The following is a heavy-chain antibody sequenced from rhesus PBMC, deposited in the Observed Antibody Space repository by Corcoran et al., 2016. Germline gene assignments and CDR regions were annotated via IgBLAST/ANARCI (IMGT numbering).Heavy chain of an antibody. CDR1: GGSISSSY. D-gene: IGHD5-24*01. Sequence: QLQLQESGPGLVKPSETLSVTCAVSGGSISSSYWSWIRQAPGKGLEWIGYIYGSGSSTNYNPSLKSRVTLAEETSTNQLSLKLSSGTTGDTAVYYCARSWGQRVLGPDYWGRGVLVTVSS. V-gene: IGHV4-169*01. CDR2: IYGSGSST. J-gene: IGHJ4*01. CDR3: ARSWGQRVLGPDY.